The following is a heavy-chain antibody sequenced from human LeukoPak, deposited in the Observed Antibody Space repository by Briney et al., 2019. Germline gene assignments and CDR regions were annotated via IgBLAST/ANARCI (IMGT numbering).Heavy chain of an antibody. D-gene: IGHD6-25*01. J-gene: IGHJ4*02. Sequence: GGSLRLSCAASGFTFSSYSMNWVRQAPGKGLEWVSSISSSSSYIYYADSVKGRFTISRDNAKNSLYLQMNSLRAEDTAVYYCARGGQTHLRFDYWGQGTLVTVSS. CDR3: ARGGQTHLRFDY. V-gene: IGHV3-21*04. CDR2: ISSSSSYI. CDR1: GFTFSSYS.